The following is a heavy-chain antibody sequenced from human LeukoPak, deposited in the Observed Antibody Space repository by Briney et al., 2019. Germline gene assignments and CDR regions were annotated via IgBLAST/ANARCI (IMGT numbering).Heavy chain of an antibody. CDR3: ARGEYYYDSSGYYYLDY. V-gene: IGHV3-66*01. D-gene: IGHD3-22*01. CDR1: GFTVSSNY. J-gene: IGHJ4*02. CDR2: IYSGGST. Sequence: GGSLRLSCAASGFTVSSNYMSWVRQAPGKGLEWVSVIYSGGSTYYADSVKGRFTISRDNSKNTLYLQMNSLRAEDTAVYYCARGEYYYDSSGYYYLDYWGQGTLVT.